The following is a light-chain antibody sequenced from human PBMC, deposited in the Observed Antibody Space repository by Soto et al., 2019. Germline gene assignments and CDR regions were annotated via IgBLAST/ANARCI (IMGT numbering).Light chain of an antibody. CDR2: RTD. J-gene: IGLJ3*02. Sequence: QSVLTQPPSVSGTPGQRVTISCSGSSSNVGSNFVYWYQQFPGTAPKLLIYRTDQRPSGVPDRFSASKPGTSASLAISGLRSDDKADYYCAAWDNSLRWVFGGGTKVTVL. V-gene: IGLV1-47*01. CDR1: SSNVGSNF. CDR3: AAWDNSLRWV.